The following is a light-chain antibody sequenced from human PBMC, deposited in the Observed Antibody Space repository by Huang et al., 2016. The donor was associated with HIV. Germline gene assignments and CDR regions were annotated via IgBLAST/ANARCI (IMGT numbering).Light chain of an antibody. Sequence: DIVVTQSPLSLSVTPGEAASISCRSSQSLLHSNGYNYLDWYLQKPGQSPQLLIYLGSNRASGAPARFSGSGSGTDFTLKISRVAADDVGVYYCMQALQTPTFGQGTRLEIK. V-gene: IGKV2-28*01. J-gene: IGKJ5*01. CDR1: QSLLHSNGYNY. CDR2: LGS. CDR3: MQALQTPT.